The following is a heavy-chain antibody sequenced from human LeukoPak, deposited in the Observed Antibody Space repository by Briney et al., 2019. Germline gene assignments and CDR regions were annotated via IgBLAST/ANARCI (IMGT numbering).Heavy chain of an antibody. J-gene: IGHJ4*02. V-gene: IGHV4-59*08. D-gene: IGHD4-17*01. CDR1: GGSISSYY. Sequence: SETLSLTCTVSGGSISSYYWSWIRQPPGKGLEWIGYIYYSGSTNYNPSLKSRVTISVDTSKNQLSLKLSSVTAADTAVYYCASSTVPTGYFDYWGQGTLVTVSS. CDR2: IYYSGST. CDR3: ASSTVPTGYFDY.